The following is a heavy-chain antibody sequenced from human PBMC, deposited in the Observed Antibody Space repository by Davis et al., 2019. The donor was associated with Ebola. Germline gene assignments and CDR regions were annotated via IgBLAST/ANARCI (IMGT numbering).Heavy chain of an antibody. J-gene: IGHJ4*02. CDR2: IYYSGST. CDR3: ARGDYDILTGYYEA. V-gene: IGHV4-59*01. Sequence: PSETLSLTCTVSGGSISSYYWSWIRQPPGKGLEWIGYIYYSGSTNYNPSLKSRVTISVDTSKNQFSLKLSSVTAADTAVYYCARGDYDILTGYYEAWGQGTLVTVSS. D-gene: IGHD3-9*01. CDR1: GGSISSYY.